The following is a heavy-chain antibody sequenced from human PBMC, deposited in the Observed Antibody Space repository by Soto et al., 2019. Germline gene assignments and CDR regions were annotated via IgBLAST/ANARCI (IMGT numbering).Heavy chain of an antibody. CDR2: IGTAGDP. CDR1: GFTFGSFD. V-gene: IGHV3-13*05. Sequence: VGSQRLPSAAFGFTFGSFDMHCVSKTTRNGLELVAAIGTAGDPYDPGSVKGRFTISRENANNSLYLQMNSLRAGDTAVYYCARGAAAGRGADYYYHGMDVCGQGTTLTVSS. J-gene: IGHJ6*02. CDR3: ARGAAAGRGADYYYHGMDV. D-gene: IGHD6-13*01.